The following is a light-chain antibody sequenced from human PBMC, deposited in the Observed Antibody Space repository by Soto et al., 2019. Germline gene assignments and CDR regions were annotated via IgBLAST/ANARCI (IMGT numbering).Light chain of an antibody. Sequence: EIVLTQSPGTLSLSPGERATLSCRASQYISHNFLAWYQQRPGQAPRLLIYGASIRAPGVPDKYSGSGSGTDFTLTLSRLEAEDFAVYYCLQSADSANTFGQGTKLDIK. J-gene: IGKJ2*01. CDR3: LQSADSANT. CDR1: QYISHNF. CDR2: GAS. V-gene: IGKV3-20*01.